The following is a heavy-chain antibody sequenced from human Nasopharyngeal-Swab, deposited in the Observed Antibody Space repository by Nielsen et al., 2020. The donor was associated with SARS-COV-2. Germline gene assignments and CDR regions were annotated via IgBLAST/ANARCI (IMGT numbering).Heavy chain of an antibody. Sequence: ASVKVSCKASGYTFTSYAMHWVRQAPGQRLEWMGWINAGNGNTKYSQKLQGRVTITRDTSASTAYMELSSLRSEDTAVYYCARDLRGYSYGYDYWGQGTLVTVSS. J-gene: IGHJ4*02. V-gene: IGHV1-3*01. D-gene: IGHD5-18*01. CDR3: ARDLRGYSYGYDY. CDR2: INAGNGNT. CDR1: GYTFTSYA.